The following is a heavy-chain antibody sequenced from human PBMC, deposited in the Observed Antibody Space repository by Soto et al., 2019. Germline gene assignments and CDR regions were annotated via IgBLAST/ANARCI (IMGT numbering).Heavy chain of an antibody. Sequence: QAGGSLRLSCAAPGFTFDDYAMHWVRQAPGKGLEWVSGISWNSGSIGYADSAKGRFTISRDNAKNSLYLQMNSLRAEDTALYYCAKGYGSGSYSGPFWFDPWGQGTLVTVSS. CDR3: AKGYGSGSYSGPFWFDP. J-gene: IGHJ5*02. V-gene: IGHV3-9*01. D-gene: IGHD3-10*01. CDR2: ISWNSGSI. CDR1: GFTFDDYA.